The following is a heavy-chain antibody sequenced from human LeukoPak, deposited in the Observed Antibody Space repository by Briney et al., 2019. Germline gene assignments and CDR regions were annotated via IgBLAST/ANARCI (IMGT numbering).Heavy chain of an antibody. CDR1: GGSISSYY. J-gene: IGHJ6*02. D-gene: IGHD1-26*01. CDR3: ARGPWELLGYYYYGMDV. Sequence: SETLSLTCTVSGGSISSYYWSWIRQPAGKGLEWIGRIYTSGSTNYNPSLKSRVTMSVDTSKNQFSLKLSSVTAADTAVYYCARGPWELLGYYYYGMDVWGQGTTVTVSS. V-gene: IGHV4-4*07. CDR2: IYTSGST.